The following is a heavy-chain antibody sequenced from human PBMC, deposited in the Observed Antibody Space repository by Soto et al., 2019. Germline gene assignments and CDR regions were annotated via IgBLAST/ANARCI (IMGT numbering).Heavy chain of an antibody. CDR3: ARIGLTTALL. CDR2: IYYSGST. Sequence: SETLSLTCTVSGGSINSGDYYWSWNRQPPGKGLEWIGYIYYSGSTYYNPPLRSRVTISIDTSKNHFFLNLSSVTAADTAVYYCARIGLTTALLWGQGTLVTVSS. CDR1: GGSINSGDYY. D-gene: IGHD4-17*01. V-gene: IGHV4-30-4*01. J-gene: IGHJ4*02.